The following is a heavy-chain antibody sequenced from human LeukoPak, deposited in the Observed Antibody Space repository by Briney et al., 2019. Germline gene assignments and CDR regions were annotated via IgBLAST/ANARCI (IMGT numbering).Heavy chain of an antibody. J-gene: IGHJ4*02. CDR1: GLTFSDAW. CDR2: LSSKPDGGTA. V-gene: IGHV3-15*01. Sequence: PGGSLRLSCAVSGLTFSDAWMGWVRQAPGKGLEWVARLSSKPDGGTADYAAPVKGRFTISRDDSKNTVYLQMSSLKTEDTAVYYCSTYNAGAFHHWGQGTLGTVSS. D-gene: IGHD1-1*01. CDR3: STYNAGAFHH.